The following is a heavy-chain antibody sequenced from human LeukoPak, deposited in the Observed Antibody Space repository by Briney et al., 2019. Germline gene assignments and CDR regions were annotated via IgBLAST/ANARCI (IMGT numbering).Heavy chain of an antibody. V-gene: IGHV3-7*04. Sequence: GGSLRLSCTASGFTFSSYWMSWVRQAPGKGLEWVANINQDGSDKYYVDSVKGRFTISRDNAKNSVYLQMHRLRADDTAVFYCAREMYGAGFFDYWGQGTLVTVSS. CDR3: AREMYGAGFFDY. CDR2: INQDGSDK. D-gene: IGHD3-10*01. CDR1: GFTFSSYW. J-gene: IGHJ4*02.